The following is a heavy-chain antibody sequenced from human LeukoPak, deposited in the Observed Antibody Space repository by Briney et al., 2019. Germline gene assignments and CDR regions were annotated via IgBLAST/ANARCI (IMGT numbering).Heavy chain of an antibody. CDR3: ARDLPLNRWDSSGYASLPSLSI. Sequence: GGSLRLSCAASGFTLSDYYMSWIRQTPGKGLEWLSYIRSSSDYNIYYADSVKGRFTISRDNANNSLYLQLNSLRADDTAVYYCARDLPLNRWDSSGYASLPSLSIWGQGTLVTVSS. V-gene: IGHV3-11*01. CDR2: IRSSSDYNI. J-gene: IGHJ4*02. D-gene: IGHD3-22*01. CDR1: GFTLSDYY.